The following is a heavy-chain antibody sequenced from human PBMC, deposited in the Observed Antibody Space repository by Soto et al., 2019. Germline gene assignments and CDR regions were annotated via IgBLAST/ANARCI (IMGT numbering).Heavy chain of an antibody. Sequence: QLQLQESGPGLVKPSETLSLTCTVSGGSITGGTYHWDWIRQPPGKGLEWIGSIYYSGSTDSNPSLKSRATTSVDTSKNQFSLKLTSVTAADTAVYYCARHANRNYYDAFDIWGQGTMVTVSS. CDR2: IYYSGST. D-gene: IGHD3-10*01. J-gene: IGHJ3*02. CDR3: ARHANRNYYDAFDI. CDR1: GGSITGGTYH. V-gene: IGHV4-39*01.